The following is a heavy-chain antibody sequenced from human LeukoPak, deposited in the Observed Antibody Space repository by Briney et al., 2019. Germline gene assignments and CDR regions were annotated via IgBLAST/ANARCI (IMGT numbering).Heavy chain of an antibody. CDR3: ARGDRVVPAT. Sequence: SETLSLTCAVYGGSFSGYYWSWIRQPPGKGLEWIGEINHSGSTNYNPSLKSRVTISVDTSKNQFSLKLSSVTAADTAVYYCARGDRVVPATWGQGTLVTVSS. D-gene: IGHD2-2*01. CDR1: GGSFSGYY. V-gene: IGHV4-34*01. J-gene: IGHJ4*02. CDR2: INHSGST.